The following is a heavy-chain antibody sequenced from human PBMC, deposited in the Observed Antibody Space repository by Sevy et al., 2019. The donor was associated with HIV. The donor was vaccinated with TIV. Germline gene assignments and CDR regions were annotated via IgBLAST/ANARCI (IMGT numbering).Heavy chain of an antibody. CDR3: AATKDYYDNSGSPFDY. Sequence: ASVKVSCKVSGYTLTKLSMHWVRQAPGKRLEWIGSFDPEDGERMYAQKFQGRVTLTEDTSADTAYMELSSLRSEDTAVYYCAATKDYYDNSGSPFDYWGQGTLVTVSS. CDR1: GYTLTKLS. CDR2: FDPEDGER. J-gene: IGHJ4*02. V-gene: IGHV1-24*01. D-gene: IGHD3-22*01.